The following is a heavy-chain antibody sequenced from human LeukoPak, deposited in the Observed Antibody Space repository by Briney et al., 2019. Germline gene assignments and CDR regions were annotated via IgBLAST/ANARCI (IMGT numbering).Heavy chain of an antibody. V-gene: IGHV3-53*01. CDR3: AGVVGPGIGAFDI. Sequence: GGSLRLSCTVSGFTVSYNYMTWVRQAPGKGLEWVSVIYSGGSTYYADSVKGRFTISRDNSKNTLYLQMNSLRAEDTAVYYCAGVVGPGIGAFDIWGQGTMVTVSS. CDR2: IYSGGST. J-gene: IGHJ3*02. CDR1: GFTVSYNY. D-gene: IGHD2-21*01.